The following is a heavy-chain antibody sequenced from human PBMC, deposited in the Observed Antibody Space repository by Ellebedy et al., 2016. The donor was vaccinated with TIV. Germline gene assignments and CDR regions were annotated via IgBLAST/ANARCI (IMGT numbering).Heavy chain of an antibody. CDR1: GGSISSGGYS. D-gene: IGHD2-2*02. V-gene: IGHV4-30-2*01. CDR2: IYHSGST. Sequence: SETLSLTXAVSGGSISSGGYSWSWIRQPPGKGLEWIGYIYHSGSTYYNPSLKSRVTISVDTSKNQFSLKLSSVTAADTAVYYCARDSIRRKYQLLYGPPQIWGQGTLVTVSS. CDR3: ARDSIRRKYQLLYGPPQI. J-gene: IGHJ4*02.